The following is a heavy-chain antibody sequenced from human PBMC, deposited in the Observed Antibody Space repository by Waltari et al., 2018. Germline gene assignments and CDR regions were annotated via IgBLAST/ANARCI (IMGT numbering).Heavy chain of an antibody. CDR1: GGRFNYYI. CDR3: VRDEGQSEVFDT. D-gene: IGHD3-22*01. J-gene: IGHJ5*02. CDR2: AVPSRGKT. Sequence: QVQLVQSGAELKKPGSSVRISCTGSGGRFNYYILSWVRQAPGQGLEWMGRAVPSRGKTKSAPKFQGRLTMTADKSTPTGYMELARLTAEDTAIYYCVRDEGQSEVFDTWGQGTLVTVSS. V-gene: IGHV1-69*08.